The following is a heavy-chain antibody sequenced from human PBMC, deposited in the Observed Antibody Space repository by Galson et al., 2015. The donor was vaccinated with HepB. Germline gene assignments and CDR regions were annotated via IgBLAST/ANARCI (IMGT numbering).Heavy chain of an antibody. CDR2: IYSGGST. J-gene: IGHJ2*01. D-gene: IGHD5-18*01. CDR1: GFTVSSNY. V-gene: IGHV3-66*01. CDR3: ARAKWIQLWLQTDWYFDL. Sequence: SLRLSCAASGFTVSSNYMSWVRQAPGKGLEWVSVIYSGGSTYYADSVKGRFTISRDNSKNTLYLQMNSLRAEDTAVYYCARAKWIQLWLQTDWYFDLWGRGTLVTVSS.